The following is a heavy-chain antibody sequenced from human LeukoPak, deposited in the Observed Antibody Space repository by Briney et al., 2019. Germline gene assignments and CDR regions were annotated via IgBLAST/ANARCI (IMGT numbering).Heavy chain of an antibody. Sequence: SETLSLTCTVSGGSISNTNYYWAWIRQPPGRGLEWIGSIYYTGTTFDNPSLKSRVTLSVDTSKNQFSLRLTSVTAADTAVYYCARLAGSYYSPYFDYWGQGTLVTVSS. CDR3: ARLAGSYYSPYFDY. V-gene: IGHV4-39*07. D-gene: IGHD1-26*01. J-gene: IGHJ4*02. CDR2: IYYTGTT. CDR1: GGSISNTNYY.